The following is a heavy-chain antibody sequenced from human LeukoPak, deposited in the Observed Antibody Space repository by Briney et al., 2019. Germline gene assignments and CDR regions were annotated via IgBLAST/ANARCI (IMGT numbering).Heavy chain of an antibody. CDR1: GYSFTTYW. Sequence: GESLKISCKGSGYSFTTYWIGWVRQMPGKGLEWKGIIYPGDSDTRYSPSFQGQVTISADKSISTAYLQWSSLRASDTAMYYCARPRSYSSGWTYCFDYWGQGTLVTVSS. D-gene: IGHD6-19*01. CDR2: IYPGDSDT. V-gene: IGHV5-51*01. CDR3: ARPRSYSSGWTYCFDY. J-gene: IGHJ4*02.